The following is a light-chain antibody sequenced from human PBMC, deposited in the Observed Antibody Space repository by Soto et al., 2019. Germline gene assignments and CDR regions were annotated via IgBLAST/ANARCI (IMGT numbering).Light chain of an antibody. V-gene: IGKV3-15*01. CDR2: GAS. J-gene: IGKJ5*01. CDR1: EPVSTSF. CDR3: QQYNDWPRT. Sequence: EIVLTQSPGTLSLSPGERATLSCRASEPVSTSFLAWYQQKRGQPPRLLIYGASTRATGIPARFSGSGSGTGFTLTINSLQSEDFGVYYCQQYNDWPRTFGQGTRLEIK.